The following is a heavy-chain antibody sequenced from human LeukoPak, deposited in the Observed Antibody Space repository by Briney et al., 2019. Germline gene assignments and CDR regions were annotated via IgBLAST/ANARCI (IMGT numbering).Heavy chain of an antibody. J-gene: IGHJ4*02. CDR3: ARDEVTTMTTVTKTEDY. D-gene: IGHD4-17*01. V-gene: IGHV3-21*01. CDR2: ISSSSSYI. CDR1: GFTFSSYS. Sequence: GGSLRLSCAASGFTFSSYSMNWVRQAPGKGLEWVSSISSSSSYIYYADSVKGRFTISRDNAKNSLYLQMNSLRAEDTAVYYCARDEVTTMTTVTKTEDYWGQGTLVTVSS.